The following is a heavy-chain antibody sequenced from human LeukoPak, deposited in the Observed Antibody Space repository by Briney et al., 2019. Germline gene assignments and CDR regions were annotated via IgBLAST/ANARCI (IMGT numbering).Heavy chain of an antibody. CDR1: GLTFSSSW. V-gene: IGHV3-7*01. J-gene: IGHJ4*02. D-gene: IGHD5-18*01. CDR3: ARDLAYSRLDY. CDR2: INPDGNKK. Sequence: GGSLRLSCAVSGLTFSSSWMDWVRQAPGKGLEWVASINPDGNKKYSADSVKGRFAISRDNAENSLYLQMNSLRVEDTAFYYCARDLAYSRLDYWGQGMLDTVSS.